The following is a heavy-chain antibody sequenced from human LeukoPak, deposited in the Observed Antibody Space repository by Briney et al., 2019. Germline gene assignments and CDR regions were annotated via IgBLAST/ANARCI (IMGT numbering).Heavy chain of an antibody. V-gene: IGHV3-9*01. J-gene: IGHJ4*02. Sequence: GGSLRLSCAASGFTFDDYAMHWVRQAPGKGLELVSGISWNSGSIGYADSVKGRFTISRDNAKNSLFLQMNSLRAEDTALYYCAKDTGGSGSYYHHFDYWGQGTLDTVSS. CDR2: ISWNSGSI. D-gene: IGHD3-10*01. CDR3: AKDTGGSGSYYHHFDY. CDR1: GFTFDDYA.